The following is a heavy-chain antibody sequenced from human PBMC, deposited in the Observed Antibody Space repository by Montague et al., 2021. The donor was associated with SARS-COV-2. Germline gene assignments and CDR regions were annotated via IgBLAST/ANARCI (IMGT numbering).Heavy chain of an antibody. Sequence: RLSLSASGFTFSSYAMHWVRQAPGKGLEWVAVISYDGSNKYYADSVKGRFTISRDNSKNTLYLQMNSLRAEDTAVYYCARDRGMITFGGVIVIDGMDVWGQGTTVTVSS. CDR3: ARDRGMITFGGVIVIDGMDV. V-gene: IGHV3-30-3*01. D-gene: IGHD3-16*02. CDR2: ISYDGSNK. J-gene: IGHJ6*02. CDR1: GFTFSSYA.